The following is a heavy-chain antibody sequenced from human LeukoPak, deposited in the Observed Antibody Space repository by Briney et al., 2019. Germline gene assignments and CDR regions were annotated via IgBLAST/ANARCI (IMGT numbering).Heavy chain of an antibody. J-gene: IGHJ4*02. D-gene: IGHD6-13*01. V-gene: IGHV4-4*07. Sequence: SETLSLTCTVSGGSISSYYWSWVRQPAGKGLEWIGRINASGSTNYNPSLKGRVTMTVDASKNQFSLNLSSVAPADTAVYYCARRRGSSWYYFGSRGPGTLVNGSS. CDR1: GGSISSYY. CDR3: ARRRGSSWYYFGS. CDR2: INASGST.